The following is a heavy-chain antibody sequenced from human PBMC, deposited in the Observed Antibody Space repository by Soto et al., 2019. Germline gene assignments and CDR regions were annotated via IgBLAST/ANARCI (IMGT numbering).Heavy chain of an antibody. Sequence: QVQLQESGPGLVKPSGTLSLTCAVSGGSISDNWWSWVRQPPGKGLEWIGEISHTGTTHYNPSLWSRVTISIDKSKYQFSLNPSSVTAADTAVYNCARHIAVPRTRGFDFWGQGTLVTVFS. CDR2: ISHTGTT. CDR3: ARHIAVPRTRGFDF. D-gene: IGHD6-19*01. CDR1: GGSISDNW. V-gene: IGHV4-4*02. J-gene: IGHJ4*02.